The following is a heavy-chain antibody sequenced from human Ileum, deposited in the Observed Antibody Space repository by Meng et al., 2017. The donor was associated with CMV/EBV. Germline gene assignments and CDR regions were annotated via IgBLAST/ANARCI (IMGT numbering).Heavy chain of an antibody. V-gene: IGHV3-23*01. D-gene: IGHD6-13*01. CDR2: ITDNGGGS. CDR1: GFTFRSYA. CDR3: AKEIEAVGKPLFDY. J-gene: IGHJ4*01. Sequence: ASGFTFRSYAMSWVRQSPGKGLEWVSGITDNGGGSYFADYVRGRFTISRDNSKKTLYLQMNNLRAEDVAVYYCAKEIEAVGKPLFDYWGHGTLVTVSS.